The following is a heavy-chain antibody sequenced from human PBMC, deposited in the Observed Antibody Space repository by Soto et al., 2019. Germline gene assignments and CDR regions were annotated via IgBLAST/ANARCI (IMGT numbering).Heavy chain of an antibody. D-gene: IGHD6-19*01. CDR2: ISSSSSYI. Sequence: GGSLRLSCAASGFTFSSYSMNWVRQAPGKGLEWVSSISSSSSYIYYADSVKGRFTISRDNAKNSLYLQMNSLRAEDTAVYYCARGYSSGWYYFDYWGQGTLVTVSS. J-gene: IGHJ4*02. V-gene: IGHV3-21*01. CDR1: GFTFSSYS. CDR3: ARGYSSGWYYFDY.